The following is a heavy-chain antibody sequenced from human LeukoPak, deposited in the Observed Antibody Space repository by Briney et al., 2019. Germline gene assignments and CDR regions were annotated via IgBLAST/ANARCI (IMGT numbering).Heavy chain of an antibody. CDR1: GFTFSSYA. CDR2: ISSNGGST. CDR3: ARVFNTAMEFDY. J-gene: IGHJ4*02. D-gene: IGHD5-18*01. V-gene: IGHV3-64*01. Sequence: GGSLRLSCAASGFTFSSYAMHWVRQAPGKGLEYVSAISSNGGSTYYATSVKDRFTISRDNSKNTLYLQMGSLRAEDMAVYYCARVFNTAMEFDYWGQGTLVTVSS.